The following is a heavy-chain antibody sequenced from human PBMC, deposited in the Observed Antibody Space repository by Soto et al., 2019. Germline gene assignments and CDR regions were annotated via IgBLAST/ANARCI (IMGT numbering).Heavy chain of an antibody. D-gene: IGHD3-10*01. CDR2: ISYDGSNK. CDR1: GFTFSSYG. CDR3: ANIMRDHRFGELSDFEY. Sequence: QVQLVESGGGVVQPGRSLRLPCAASGFTFSSYGMHWVRQAPGKGLEWVAVISYDGSNKYYADSVKGRFTISRDNAKNTLYLQMNSLRAEDTAVYYCANIMRDHRFGELSDFEYWGQGTLVTVSS. J-gene: IGHJ4*02. V-gene: IGHV3-30*18.